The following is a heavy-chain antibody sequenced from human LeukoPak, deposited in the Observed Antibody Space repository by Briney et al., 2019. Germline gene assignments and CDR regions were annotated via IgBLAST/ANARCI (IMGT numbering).Heavy chain of an antibody. V-gene: IGHV3-74*01. J-gene: IGHJ4*02. Sequence: PGESLRLSCAASGFTLSNYWMHWVRHVPGKGLVWVSRTNPGGSNTAYADSVKGRFTISRDNARNTLYLQMDSQRAEDTAVYYCARSNQADDYWGQGTLVTVSS. CDR3: ARSNQADDY. D-gene: IGHD1-14*01. CDR2: TNPGGSNT. CDR1: GFTLSNYW.